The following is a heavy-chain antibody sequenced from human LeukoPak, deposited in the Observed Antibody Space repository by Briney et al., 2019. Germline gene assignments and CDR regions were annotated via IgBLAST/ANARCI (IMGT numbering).Heavy chain of an antibody. D-gene: IGHD3-10*01. CDR2: IYYSGST. J-gene: IGHJ4*02. CDR1: GVSISSGDYY. Sequence: SETLSLTCTVSGVSISSGDYYWSWIRQPPGKGLEWIGYIYYSGSTYYNPSLKSRVTISVDTSKNQFSLKLSSVTAADTAVYYCAGDAVGGPMVRGVIDYWGQGTLVTVSS. V-gene: IGHV4-30-4*01. CDR3: AGDAVGGPMVRGVIDY.